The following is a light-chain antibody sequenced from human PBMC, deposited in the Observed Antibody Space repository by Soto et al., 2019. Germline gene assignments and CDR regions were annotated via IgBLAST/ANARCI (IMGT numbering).Light chain of an antibody. J-gene: IGKJ1*01. CDR2: AAS. CDR3: QQSDRTPPA. V-gene: IGKV1-39*01. Sequence: DIQMTQSPSSLSASAGDRVTITCRASQSISTSLNWYQQKPGKAPKPLIYAASSLQRGVPSRFRGSGSGTDFTFTISCLQSCDFATYHWQQSDRTPPAFGQGTKGDNK. CDR1: QSISTS.